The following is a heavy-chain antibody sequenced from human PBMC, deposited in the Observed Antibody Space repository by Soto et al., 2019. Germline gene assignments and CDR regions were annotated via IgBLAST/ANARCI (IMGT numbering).Heavy chain of an antibody. CDR3: ARGRSSWNEDYLDD. Sequence: GGSLRLSCAASEFSFSNYAIDWVRQAPGKGLEWVSSISYDGNYKYYADCVKGRFTISRDNSKNTLYLQMNSLRLDDTGVYFCARGRSSWNEDYLDDWGQGTLVTVSS. CDR1: EFSFSNYA. CDR2: ISYDGNYK. V-gene: IGHV3-30-3*01. J-gene: IGHJ4*02. D-gene: IGHD6-13*01.